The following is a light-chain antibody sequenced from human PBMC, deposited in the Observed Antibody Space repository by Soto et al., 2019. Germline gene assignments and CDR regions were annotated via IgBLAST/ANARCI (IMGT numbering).Light chain of an antibody. CDR2: EVN. CDR3: SSYAGSSTPCA. Sequence: QSVLTQPPSASGSPGQSVTISCTGTSSDVGGYKYVSWYQQHPGKAPKLMIYEVNNRPSGVPDRFSGSKSGNTASLTVSGLQAEDEADYYCSSYAGSSTPCAFGTGTKVTVL. V-gene: IGLV2-8*01. CDR1: SSDVGGYKY. J-gene: IGLJ1*01.